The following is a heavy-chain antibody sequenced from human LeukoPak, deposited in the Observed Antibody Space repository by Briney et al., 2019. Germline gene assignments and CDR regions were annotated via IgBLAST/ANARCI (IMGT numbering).Heavy chain of an antibody. D-gene: IGHD3-3*01. Sequence: GGSLRLSCTASEFTFSSYAMSWVRQAPGKGLEWVSAISGSGGSTYYADSVKGRFTISRDNSKNTLYLQMNSLRAEDTAVYYCAKANDFWSGVFDYWGQGTLVTVSS. CDR3: AKANDFWSGVFDY. J-gene: IGHJ4*02. CDR2: ISGSGGST. CDR1: EFTFSSYA. V-gene: IGHV3-23*01.